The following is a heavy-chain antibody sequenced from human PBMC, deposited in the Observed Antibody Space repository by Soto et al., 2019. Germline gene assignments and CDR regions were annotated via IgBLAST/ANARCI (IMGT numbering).Heavy chain of an antibody. D-gene: IGHD3-16*01. CDR2: ISYNGRNK. J-gene: IGHJ4*01. CDR3: ARQAKIGDRSQFYFDS. V-gene: IGHV3-30*03. Sequence: HPGGSLRLSCAASGFKFSSYNINWVRQAPGKGLEWVAVISYNGRNKHYVDSVKGRFTISRDNSQDTLYLQMDSLRPDDTAVYYCARQAKIGDRSQFYFDSWGQEPWSPSPQ. CDR1: GFKFSSYN.